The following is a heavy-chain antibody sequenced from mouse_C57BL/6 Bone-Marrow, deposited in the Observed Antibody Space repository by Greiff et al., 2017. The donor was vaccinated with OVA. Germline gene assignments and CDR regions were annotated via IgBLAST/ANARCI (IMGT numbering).Heavy chain of an antibody. CDR2: IYPRSGNT. J-gene: IGHJ2*01. V-gene: IGHV1-81*01. CDR3: ARENYYGRTGFDY. Sequence: SGAELARPGASVKLSCKASGYTFTSYGISWVKQRTGQGLEWIGEIYPRSGNTYYNEKFKGKATLTADKSSSTAYMELRSLTSEDSAVYFCARENYYGRTGFDYWGQGTTLTVSS. CDR1: GYTFTSYG. D-gene: IGHD1-1*01.